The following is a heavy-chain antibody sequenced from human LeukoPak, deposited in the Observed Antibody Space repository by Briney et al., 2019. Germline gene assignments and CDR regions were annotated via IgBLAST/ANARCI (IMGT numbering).Heavy chain of an antibody. J-gene: IGHJ2*01. Sequence: VASVKVSFKASGYTFTSYYMHWVRQGPGQGLEWMGIINPSGGSTSYAQKFQGRVTMTRDTSTNTVYMELSSLRSEDTAVFYCVRGASSIAALNPFWYFDLWGRGTLVTVSS. CDR3: VRGASSIAALNPFWYFDL. V-gene: IGHV1-46*01. CDR2: INPSGGST. D-gene: IGHD6-6*01. CDR1: GYTFTSYY.